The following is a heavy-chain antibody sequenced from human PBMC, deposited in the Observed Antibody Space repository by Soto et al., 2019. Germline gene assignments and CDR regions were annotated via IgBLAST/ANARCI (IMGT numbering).Heavy chain of an antibody. Sequence: EVQLVESGGSLVQPGGSLRLSCVASGFTFRTYWMHWLRQVPGKGLVWISRFNSDGSIGYADSVKGRFTISRDNAKNTVSLQTNSVRAEDTAVYYCARGQWGAFDIWGQGTTVTVSA. J-gene: IGHJ3*02. V-gene: IGHV3-74*01. CDR2: FNSDGSI. CDR1: GFTFRTYW. D-gene: IGHD6-19*01. CDR3: ARGQWGAFDI.